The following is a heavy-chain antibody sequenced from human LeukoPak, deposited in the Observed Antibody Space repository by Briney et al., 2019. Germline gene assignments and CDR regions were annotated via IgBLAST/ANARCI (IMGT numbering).Heavy chain of an antibody. CDR2: INSDGGGT. CDR1: GFTLSNSW. J-gene: IGHJ4*02. CDR3: ARDARFPGVGATGGHFDY. D-gene: IGHD1-26*01. V-gene: IGHV3-74*01. Sequence: GGSLRLSCAASGFTLSNSWMHWVRQVPGKGLLCVSRINSDGGGTNYADSVKGGFTISRDNAKNTLYLQMNSLRVEDTAVYYCARDARFPGVGATGGHFDYWGQGTLVTVPS.